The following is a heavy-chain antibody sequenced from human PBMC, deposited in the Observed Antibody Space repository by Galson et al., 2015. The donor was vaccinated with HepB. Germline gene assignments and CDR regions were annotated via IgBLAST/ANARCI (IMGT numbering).Heavy chain of an antibody. CDR1: GFTFTFYP. CDR3: ARDHYSTSIDWNFDL. Sequence: SLRLSCAASGFTFTFYPIHWVRQAPGKGLEWVAVMSYDGTYKYYADSVKGRFTISRDNSKNTLFLQMSSLRAEDTAVYYCARDHYSTSIDWNFDLWGRGTLATVSS. D-gene: IGHD2/OR15-2a*01. CDR2: MSYDGTYK. V-gene: IGHV3-30-3*01. J-gene: IGHJ2*01.